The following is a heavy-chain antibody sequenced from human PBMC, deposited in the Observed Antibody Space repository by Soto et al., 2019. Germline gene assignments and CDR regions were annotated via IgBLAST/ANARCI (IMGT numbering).Heavy chain of an antibody. CDR3: ARQGKTVTVTTIYYYYGMDV. Sequence: QLQLQESGPGLVKPSETLSLTCTVSGGSISSSSYYWGWIRQPPGKGLEWIGSIYYSGSTYYNPSLKSRVTISVDTSKNQFSLKLSSVTAADTAVYYCARQGKTVTVTTIYYYYGMDVWGQGTTVTVSS. D-gene: IGHD4-17*01. J-gene: IGHJ6*02. V-gene: IGHV4-39*01. CDR2: IYYSGST. CDR1: GGSISSSSYY.